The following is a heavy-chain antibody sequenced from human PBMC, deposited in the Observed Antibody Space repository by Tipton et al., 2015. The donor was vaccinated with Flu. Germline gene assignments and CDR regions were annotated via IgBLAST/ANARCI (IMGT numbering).Heavy chain of an antibody. Sequence: TLSLTCTVSGGSISSNTYYWGWIRQPPGKGLKWIAAIHRSGSAYYNPSLKSRVTISVDTSKNHFSLEMRSVTAADMAVYYCARRDFSNYVSDPKNWFDPWGQGTLVTVSS. CDR2: IHRSGSA. J-gene: IGHJ5*02. D-gene: IGHD4-11*01. CDR1: GGSISSNTYY. V-gene: IGHV4-39*02. CDR3: ARRDFSNYVSDPKNWFDP.